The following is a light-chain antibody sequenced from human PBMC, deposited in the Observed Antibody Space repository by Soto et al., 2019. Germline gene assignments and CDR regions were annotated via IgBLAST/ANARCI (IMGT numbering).Light chain of an antibody. CDR3: QQYGSSPYT. V-gene: IGKV3-20*01. CDR1: QSVSRSY. CDR2: GAS. Sequence: ESVLTQSPGTLSLSPGERATLSCRASQSVSRSYLAWYQQKPGQAPRLLIYGASSRATGIPDRFSGSGSGTDFTLTISRLAPEDFAVYYCQQYGSSPYTFGQGTKLEIK. J-gene: IGKJ2*01.